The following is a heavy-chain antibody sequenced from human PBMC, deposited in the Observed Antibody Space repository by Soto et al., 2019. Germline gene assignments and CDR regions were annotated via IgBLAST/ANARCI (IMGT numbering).Heavy chain of an antibody. V-gene: IGHV1-3*01. CDR1: GYSFIAYA. Sequence: GASVKVSCKTSGYSFIAYAINWVRQAPGQRLEWMGWINVGNGKAKYSQKFQDRVAITRDTSASTAYMELSSLGFEDTAIYYCARDKYSYGYEYSFWGQGTPATVSSGKRVWASVKVSCKASGYYPFDYWGQGTLVTVSS. CDR2: INVGNGKA. D-gene: IGHD3-22*01. J-gene: IGHJ4*02. CDR3: ARDKYSYGYEYSFWGQGTPATVSSGKRVWASVKVSCKASGYYPFDY.